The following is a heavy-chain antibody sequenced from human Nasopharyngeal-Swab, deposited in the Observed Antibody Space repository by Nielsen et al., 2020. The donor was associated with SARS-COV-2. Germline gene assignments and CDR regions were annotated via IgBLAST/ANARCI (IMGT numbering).Heavy chain of an antibody. CDR3: ARKSLGYSSGWLVAFGI. CDR2: INPSGGST. D-gene: IGHD6-19*01. CDR1: GYTFTSYY. J-gene: IGHJ3*02. V-gene: IGHV1-46*01. Sequence: ASVKVSCKASGYTFTSYYMHWVRQAPGQGLEWMGIINPSGGSTSYAQKFQGRVTMTRDTSTSTVYMELSSLRSEDTAVYYCARKSLGYSSGWLVAFGIWGQGTMVTVSS.